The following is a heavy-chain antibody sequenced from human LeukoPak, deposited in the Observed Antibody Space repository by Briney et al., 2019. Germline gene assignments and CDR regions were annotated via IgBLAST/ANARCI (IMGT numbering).Heavy chain of an antibody. CDR2: KSYDGSNK. J-gene: IGHJ4*02. D-gene: IGHD3-22*01. CDR1: GFTFSSYG. V-gene: IGHV3-30*18. CDR3: AKDYDSSGFDY. Sequence: PGGSLRLSCAAPGFTFSSYGMHWVRQAPGKGLEWVAVKSYDGSNKYYADSVKGRFTISRDNSKDTLYLQMNSLRAEDSAVYYCAKDYDSSGFDYWGQGTLVTVSS.